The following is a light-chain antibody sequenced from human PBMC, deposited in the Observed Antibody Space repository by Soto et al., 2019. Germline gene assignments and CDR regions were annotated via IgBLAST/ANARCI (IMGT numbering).Light chain of an antibody. V-gene: IGKV3-20*01. CDR1: QRVSNSS. CDR2: AAS. J-gene: IGKJ2*01. CDR3: QVYGNSPMYT. Sequence: EIVLTQSPGTLSLSPGERATFSCRASQRVSNSSLAWYHQKPGQAPRLLLFAASRRATGIPDTFSGSGSGTDFTLTISILEPEDFALYYCQVYGNSPMYTFGQGTRLELK.